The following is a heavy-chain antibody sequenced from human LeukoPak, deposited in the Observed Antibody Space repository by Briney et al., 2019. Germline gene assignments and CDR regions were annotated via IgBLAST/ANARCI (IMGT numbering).Heavy chain of an antibody. J-gene: IGHJ6*03. CDR2: IRYDGSNK. CDR1: GFTFSRYG. CDR3: AKPRGTMTFYYYDMDV. V-gene: IGHV3-30*02. D-gene: IGHD1/OR15-1a*01. Sequence: GGSLRLSCAASGFTFSRYGMYWVRQAPGKGLDWVAFIRYDGSNKYYADSVKGRFTISRDNSKNTLYLQMNSLRTEDTAVYYCAKPRGTMTFYYYDMDVWGKGTTVTVSS.